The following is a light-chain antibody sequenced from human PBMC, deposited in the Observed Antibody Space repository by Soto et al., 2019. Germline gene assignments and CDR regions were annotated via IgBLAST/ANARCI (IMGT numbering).Light chain of an antibody. J-gene: IGLJ2*01. Sequence: QSALTQPPSVSGAPGQRVTLSCTGSSSNIGAGYDVYWYQQLPGTAPKLVIYGNINRPSGVPDRFSGSKSGTSASLAITGLQAEDEADYYCQSYDTHLSVVFGGGTKLTVL. CDR2: GNI. CDR3: QSYDTHLSVV. CDR1: SSNIGAGYD. V-gene: IGLV1-40*01.